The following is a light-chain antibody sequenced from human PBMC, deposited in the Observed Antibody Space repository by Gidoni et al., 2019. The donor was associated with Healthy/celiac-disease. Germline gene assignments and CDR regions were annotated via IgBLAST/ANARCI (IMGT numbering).Light chain of an antibody. CDR1: SSDVGGYNY. CDR3: SSYTSSSTWV. CDR2: EVS. J-gene: IGLJ3*02. Sequence: QSALTQPASGSGSPGQSITISCTGPSSDVGGYNYVSWYQQHPGKAHNHMIYEVSNRPSGVSNRFSCSKSGTTASLTISGLQADDEADYYCSSYTSSSTWVFGGGTKLTVL. V-gene: IGLV2-14*01.